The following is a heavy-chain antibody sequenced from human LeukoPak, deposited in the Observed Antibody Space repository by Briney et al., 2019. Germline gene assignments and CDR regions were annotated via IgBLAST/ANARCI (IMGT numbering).Heavy chain of an antibody. J-gene: IGHJ6*02. CDR1: GYTFTSYA. Sequence: ASVTVSCKASGYTFTSYAMNWVRQAPGQGLEWMGWINTNTGNPTYAQGFTGRFVFSLDTSVSTAYLQISSLKAEDTAVYYCARASRVKSYYDFWSGYDYYYYYGMDVWGQGTTVTVSS. V-gene: IGHV7-4-1*02. D-gene: IGHD3-3*01. CDR2: INTNTGNP. CDR3: ARASRVKSYYDFWSGYDYYYYYGMDV.